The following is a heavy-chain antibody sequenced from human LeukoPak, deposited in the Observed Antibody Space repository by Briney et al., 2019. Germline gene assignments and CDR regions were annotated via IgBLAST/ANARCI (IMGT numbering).Heavy chain of an antibody. CDR1: GFTFSSYA. D-gene: IGHD3-22*01. V-gene: IGHV3-23*01. CDR2: ISGSGGST. Sequence: PGGSLRLSCAASGFTFSSYATSWVRQAPGKGLEWVSAISGSGGSTYYADSVKGRFTISRDNSKNTLYLQMNSLRAEDTAVYYCAKDLDSSGYANWFDPWGQGTLVTVSS. J-gene: IGHJ5*02. CDR3: AKDLDSSGYANWFDP.